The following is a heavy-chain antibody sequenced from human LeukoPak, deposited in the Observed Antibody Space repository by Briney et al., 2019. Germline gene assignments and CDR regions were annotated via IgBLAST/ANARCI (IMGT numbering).Heavy chain of an antibody. D-gene: IGHD2-2*01. CDR3: ARATQRYCSGTTCFPYWFDT. Sequence: SETLSLTCTVSGGSMTHYFWNWIRQPPGKGLGWIGYTHTSGSPDYSRSLKSRVTISLDTFKNQFSLMLSSVTAADTAVYFCARATQRYCSGTTCFPYWFDTWGQGTLATVSS. CDR1: GGSMTHYF. J-gene: IGHJ5*02. CDR2: THTSGSP. V-gene: IGHV4-4*09.